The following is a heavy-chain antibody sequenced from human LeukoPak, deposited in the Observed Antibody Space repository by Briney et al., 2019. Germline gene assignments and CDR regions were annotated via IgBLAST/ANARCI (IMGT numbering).Heavy chain of an antibody. V-gene: IGHV3-53*01. CDR1: GFTVSSNY. D-gene: IGHD6-13*01. CDR3: LWIAAAGIDY. J-gene: IGHJ4*02. CDR2: ICSGGST. Sequence: GGSLRLSCAASGFTVSSNYMSWVRQAPGKGLEWVSVICSGGSTYYADSVKGRFTISRDNSKNTLYLQMNSLRAEDTAVYYCLWIAAAGIDYWGQGTLVTVSS.